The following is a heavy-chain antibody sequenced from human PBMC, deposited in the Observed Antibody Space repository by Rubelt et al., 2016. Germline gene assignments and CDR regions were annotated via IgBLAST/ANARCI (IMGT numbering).Heavy chain of an antibody. J-gene: IGHJ3*02. CDR1: GYTFTSYG. V-gene: IGHV1-18*01. CDR3: ARDQLALYAFDI. Sequence: QVQLVQSGAAVKKPGASVKASCKASGYTFTSYGISWVRQAPGQGLEWMGWISAYDGNTNYAQKLQGRGTMTTDTSTRTAYMELRSLRSDDTAVYFCARDQLALYAFDIWGQGTMVTVSS. CDR2: ISAYDGNT. D-gene: IGHD1-1*01.